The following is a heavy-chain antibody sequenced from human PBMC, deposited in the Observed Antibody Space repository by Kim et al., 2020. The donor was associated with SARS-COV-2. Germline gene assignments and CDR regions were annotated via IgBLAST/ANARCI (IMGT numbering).Heavy chain of an antibody. CDR2: IYYSGST. V-gene: IGHV4-31*03. Sequence: SETLSLTCTVSGGSISSGGYYWSWIRQHPGKGLEWIGYIYYSGSTYYNPSLKSRVTISVDTSKNQFSLKLSSVTAADTAVYYCARLRITMIVVADAFDIWAERTMVTVSS. CDR3: ARLRITMIVVADAFDI. CDR1: GGSISSGGYY. D-gene: IGHD3-22*01. J-gene: IGHJ3*02.